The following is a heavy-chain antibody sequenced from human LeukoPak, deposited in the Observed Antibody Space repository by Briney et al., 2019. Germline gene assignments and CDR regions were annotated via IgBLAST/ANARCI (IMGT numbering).Heavy chain of an antibody. CDR3: ARDVSSSSWYEHYYLDY. D-gene: IGHD6-13*01. CDR2: IIPIFGTA. V-gene: IGHV1-69*05. J-gene: IGHJ4*02. Sequence: SVKVSCKASGGTFSSYAISWVRQAPGQGLEWMGRIIPIFGTANYAQKFQGRVTITTDESTSTAYMELSSLRSEDTAVYYCARDVSSSSWYEHYYLDYWGQGTLVTVSS. CDR1: GGTFSSYA.